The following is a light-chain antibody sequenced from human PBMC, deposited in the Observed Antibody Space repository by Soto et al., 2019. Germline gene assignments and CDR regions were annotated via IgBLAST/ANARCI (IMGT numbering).Light chain of an antibody. J-gene: IGKJ1*01. V-gene: IGKV1-6*02. CDR1: QGIGTE. CDR3: LQDFSYPPT. CDR2: GAS. Sequence: AIQMTQSPSSLSASVGDRVTITCRASQGIGTELGWYQLKPGKAPNLLVYGASTLHSGDLPRFSGSVSGTYSPHTISSLQPDDFATYCCLQDFSYPPTFGQGTKMEIK.